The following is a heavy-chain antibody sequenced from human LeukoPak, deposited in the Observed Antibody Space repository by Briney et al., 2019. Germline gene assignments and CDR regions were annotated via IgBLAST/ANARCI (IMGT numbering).Heavy chain of an antibody. Sequence: GRSLRLSCAASGFIFSNYGMHWVRQAPGKGLEWVAVIWYDGSNKYYADSVKGRFTISRDNSKNRAYLQMNSLRVEDTAVYYCAQQDGDWGQGTLVTVSS. CDR3: AQQDGD. J-gene: IGHJ4*02. CDR2: IWYDGSNK. CDR1: GFIFSNYG. V-gene: IGHV3-33*06.